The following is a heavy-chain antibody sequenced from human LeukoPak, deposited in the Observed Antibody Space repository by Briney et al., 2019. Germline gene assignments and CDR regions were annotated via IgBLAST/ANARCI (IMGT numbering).Heavy chain of an antibody. CDR1: GFTFSSYW. Sequence: GGSLRLSCAASGFTFSSYWMHWVRQAPGKGLVWVPRINSDGSSTSYADSVKGRFTISRDNAKNTLYLQMNSLRAEDTAVYYCARAGELRYFDWLSYWGQGTLVTVSS. D-gene: IGHD3-9*01. J-gene: IGHJ4*02. V-gene: IGHV3-74*01. CDR3: ARAGELRYFDWLSY. CDR2: INSDGSST.